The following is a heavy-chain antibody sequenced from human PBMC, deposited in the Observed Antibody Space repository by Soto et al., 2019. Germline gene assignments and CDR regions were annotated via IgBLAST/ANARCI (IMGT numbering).Heavy chain of an antibody. V-gene: IGHV3-33*01. CDR1: GFTFSSYG. J-gene: IGHJ4*02. Sequence: GGSLRLSCAASGFTFSSYGMHWVGQAPGKGLEWVAVIWYDGSNKYYADSVKGRFTISRDNSKNTLYLQMNSLKTEDTAVYYCATPPGFYDSAPFDYWGQGTLVTVSS. D-gene: IGHD3-22*01. CDR3: ATPPGFYDSAPFDY. CDR2: IWYDGSNK.